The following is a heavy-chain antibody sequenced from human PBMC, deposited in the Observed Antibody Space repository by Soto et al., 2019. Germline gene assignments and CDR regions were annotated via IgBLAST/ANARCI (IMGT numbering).Heavy chain of an antibody. CDR1: GFTFSRYA. D-gene: IGHD6-19*01. Sequence: EVQLLESGGGLVQPGGSLRLSCAASGFTFSRYAMSWVRQAPGKGLEWVSAISGSGGSTYYADSVKGRFTISRDNSKNTLYLQMNSLRAEDTAVYYCAKGASGIAVAPSSFDYWGQGTLVTVSS. J-gene: IGHJ4*02. V-gene: IGHV3-23*01. CDR3: AKGASGIAVAPSSFDY. CDR2: ISGSGGST.